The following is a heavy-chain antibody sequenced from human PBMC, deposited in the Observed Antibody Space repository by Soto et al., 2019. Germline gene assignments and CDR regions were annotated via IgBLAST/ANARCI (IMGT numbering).Heavy chain of an antibody. V-gene: IGHV3-23*01. D-gene: IGHD3-10*01. CDR3: AKNSGWFNT. Sequence: GGSLRLSCAASGFPFSTTDMSWVRQAPGKGLEWVSTIGGSGETTYYADSVKGRFTISRDNSKNTLYLQMDSLRADDTALYYCAKNSGWFNTWGKGALVTVSS. CDR2: IGGSGETT. CDR1: GFPFSTTD. J-gene: IGHJ5*02.